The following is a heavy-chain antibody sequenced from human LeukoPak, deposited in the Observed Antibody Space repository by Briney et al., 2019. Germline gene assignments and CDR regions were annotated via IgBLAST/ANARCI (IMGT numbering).Heavy chain of an antibody. CDR1: GDTFTDYY. CDR3: TRDHCSFSNCYEDYYYGMDV. J-gene: IGHJ6*02. Sequence: ASVKVSCKASGDTFTDYYMHWVRQAPGQGLERMGWINPNNGGTTYAQNFQGRVTMTRDTSISTAYMELSRLRSDDSAIYYCTRDHCSFSNCYEDYYYGMDVWGQGTTVTVSS. D-gene: IGHD2-2*01. V-gene: IGHV1-2*02. CDR2: INPNNGGT.